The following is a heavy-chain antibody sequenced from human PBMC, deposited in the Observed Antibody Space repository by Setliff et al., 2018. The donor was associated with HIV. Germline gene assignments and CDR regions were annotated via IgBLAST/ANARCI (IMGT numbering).Heavy chain of an antibody. J-gene: IGHJ6*02. Sequence: SCRGSGFTFGDYSMSWVRQAPGKGLEWVGFIRSKAYGGTTEYAASVKGRFTLSRDDSRNIAYLQMNSLKTEDTAVYYCARDFSYGYFFYGMDVWGQGTTVTVSS. CDR1: GFTFGDYS. D-gene: IGHD5-18*01. V-gene: IGHV3-49*04. CDR2: IRSKAYGGTT. CDR3: ARDFSYGYFFYGMDV.